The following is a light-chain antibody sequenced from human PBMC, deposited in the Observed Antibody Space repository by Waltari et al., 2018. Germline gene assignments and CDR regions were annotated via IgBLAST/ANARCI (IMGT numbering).Light chain of an antibody. Sequence: EIVVTQSPATLSLSPGERATLSCRASENVDTNIAWYQQKPGQPPRLLISAASTSATDIPPRFSGSGSGTEFTLSISSLQSEDFAVYYCHQYKNWPPWTFGQGTKVEIK. J-gene: IGKJ1*01. CDR3: HQYKNWPPWT. CDR2: AAS. V-gene: IGKV3-15*01. CDR1: ENVDTN.